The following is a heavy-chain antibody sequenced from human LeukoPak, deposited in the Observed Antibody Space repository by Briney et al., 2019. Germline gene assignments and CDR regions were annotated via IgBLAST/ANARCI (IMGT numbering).Heavy chain of an antibody. CDR3: ARDRPVGYCSSTSWYPYYYYYMDV. CDR2: INHSGST. CDR1: GGSFSGYY. J-gene: IGHJ6*03. V-gene: IGHV4-34*01. D-gene: IGHD2-2*01. Sequence: SETLSLTCAVYGGSFSGYYWSWIRQPPGKGLEWIGEINHSGSTNYNPSLKSRVTISVDTSKNQFSLKLSSVTAADTAVYYCARDRPVGYCSSTSWYPYYYYYMDVWGKGTTVTVSS.